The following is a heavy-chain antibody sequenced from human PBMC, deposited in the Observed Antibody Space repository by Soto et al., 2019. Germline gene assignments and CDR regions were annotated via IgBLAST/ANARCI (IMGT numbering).Heavy chain of an antibody. Sequence: QVQLQESGPGLLKPSETLSLTCTVSGASMSNYYWSWIRRPAGKGLEWIGRIFGSGETYYNPSLKSRVILSVDLSKSQFSLELTSVTAADTAVYFCVREGDYSDNNGYPLFDYWGQGTLVTVSP. CDR3: VREGDYSDNNGYPLFDY. CDR1: GASMSNYY. CDR2: IFGSGET. D-gene: IGHD3-22*01. J-gene: IGHJ4*02. V-gene: IGHV4-4*07.